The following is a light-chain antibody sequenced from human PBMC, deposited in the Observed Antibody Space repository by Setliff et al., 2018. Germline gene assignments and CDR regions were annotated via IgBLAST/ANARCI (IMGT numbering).Light chain of an antibody. CDR1: SGAVTNGHY. J-gene: IGLJ2*01. V-gene: IGLV7-46*01. Sequence: QAVVTQEPSLTVSPGGTVTLTCGSSSGAVTNGHYPYWFQQRPGQAPTTPIYDTSNKYSWTPARFSGSLLGGKAALTLSGAQPEDEADYFCFLSYYGTVVFGGGTKVTV. CDR3: FLSYYGTVV. CDR2: DTS.